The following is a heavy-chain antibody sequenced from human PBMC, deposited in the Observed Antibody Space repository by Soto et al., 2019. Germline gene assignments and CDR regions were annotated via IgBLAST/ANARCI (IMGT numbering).Heavy chain of an antibody. CDR3: AKVKTWTYLDF. CDR1: GFTFVNYA. CDR2: ISGSGDNT. Sequence: WGSLRLSCAASGFTFVNYAISCFGQAPGKGLEWVSSISGSGDNTYYADSVKGRFTISRDNSKNTLYVQMNSLRAEDTAVYYCAKVKTWTYLDFWGQGSLVTVSS. D-gene: IGHD5-12*01. J-gene: IGHJ4*02. V-gene: IGHV3-23*01.